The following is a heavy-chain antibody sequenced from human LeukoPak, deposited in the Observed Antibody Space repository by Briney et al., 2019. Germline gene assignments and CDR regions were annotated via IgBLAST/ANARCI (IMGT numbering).Heavy chain of an antibody. D-gene: IGHD3-22*01. CDR3: ARPYYYDSSGYGNFDY. V-gene: IGHV4-39*01. CDR2: IYYSGST. CDR1: GGSISSSSHY. J-gene: IGHJ4*02. Sequence: SETLSLTCTVSGGSISSSSHYWGWIRQPPGKGLEWIGSIYYSGSTYYNPSLRSRVTISVDTSKNQFSLKLSSVTAADTAVYYCARPYYYDSSGYGNFDYWGQGTLVSVSS.